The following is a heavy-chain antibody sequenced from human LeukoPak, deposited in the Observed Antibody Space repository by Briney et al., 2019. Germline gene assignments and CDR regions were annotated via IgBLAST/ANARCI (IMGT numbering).Heavy chain of an antibody. CDR1: GGSISSYY. CDR2: IYYSGST. J-gene: IGHJ3*02. D-gene: IGHD3-10*01. Sequence: PSETLSLTCTVSGGSISSYYWSWIRQPPGKGLEWIGYIYYSGSTNYNPSLKSRVTIAVDTSKNQFSLKLSSVTAADTAVYYCARDSGGTDAFDIWGQGTMVTVSS. V-gene: IGHV4-59*01. CDR3: ARDSGGTDAFDI.